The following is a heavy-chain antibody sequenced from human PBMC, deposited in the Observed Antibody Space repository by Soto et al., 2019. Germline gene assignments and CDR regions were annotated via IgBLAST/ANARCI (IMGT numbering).Heavy chain of an antibody. CDR2: ISAYNGNT. CDR3: ARYLRPDSSGYYYYGMDV. D-gene: IGHD3-22*01. CDR1: GYTFTSYG. Sequence: QVQLVQSGAEVKKPGASVKVSCKASGYTFTSYGISWVRQAPGQGLEWMGWISAYNGNTNYAQKQQGRVTMTTDTHTTEAXRELGGRRADDTAVYYCARYLRPDSSGYYYYGMDVWGQGTTVTVSS. V-gene: IGHV1-18*01. J-gene: IGHJ6*02.